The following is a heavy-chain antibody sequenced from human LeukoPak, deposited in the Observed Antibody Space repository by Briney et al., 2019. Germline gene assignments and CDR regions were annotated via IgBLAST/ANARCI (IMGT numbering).Heavy chain of an antibody. Sequence: ASVKVSCEASGYTFTSYYMQWVRQAPGQGLEWMGIINPSGGSTTYAQKFQGRVTMTRDTSTSTVYMELSSLRSEDTAVYYCAIQIASHGSGSYYNMYKWIGPWGQGTLVTVSS. J-gene: IGHJ5*02. CDR2: INPSGGST. V-gene: IGHV1-46*01. CDR1: GYTFTSYY. CDR3: AIQIASHGSGSYYNMYKWIGP. D-gene: IGHD3-10*01.